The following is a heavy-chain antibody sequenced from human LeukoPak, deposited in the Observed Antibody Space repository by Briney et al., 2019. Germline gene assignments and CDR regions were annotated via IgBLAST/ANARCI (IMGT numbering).Heavy chain of an antibody. CDR1: GYTFTSYD. CDR3: ARVQRRRYSYGLDYYYGMDV. J-gene: IGHJ6*02. V-gene: IGHV1-8*01. CDR2: MNPNSGNT. Sequence: ASVKVSCKASGYTFTSYDINWVRQATGQGLEWMGWMNPNSGNTGYAQKFQGRATMTRNTSISTAYMELSSLRSEDTAVYYCARVQRRRYSYGLDYYYGMDVWGQGTTVTVSS. D-gene: IGHD5-18*01.